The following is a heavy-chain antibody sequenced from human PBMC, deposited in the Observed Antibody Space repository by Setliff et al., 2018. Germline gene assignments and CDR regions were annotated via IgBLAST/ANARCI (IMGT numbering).Heavy chain of an antibody. Sequence: PGGSLRLSCVGSGFTISGYAMTWVRQVPGKGLEWISSIKDSDYSTYYADSVKGRFTISRDNSKNTLYLQMNGLRAEDSALYYCAKSSVASTFYYFYYMDVWGKGTTVTVSS. CDR1: GFTISGYA. CDR3: AKSSVASTFYYFYYMDV. D-gene: IGHD6-19*01. J-gene: IGHJ6*03. V-gene: IGHV3-23*05. CDR2: IKDSDYST.